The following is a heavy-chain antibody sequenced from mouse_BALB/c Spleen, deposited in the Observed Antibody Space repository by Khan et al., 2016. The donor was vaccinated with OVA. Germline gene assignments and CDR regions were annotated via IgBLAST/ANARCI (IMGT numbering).Heavy chain of an antibody. D-gene: IGHD2-14*01. CDR1: GYTFTTYT. V-gene: IGHV1-4*01. Sequence: QVHVKQSGAELARPGASVKMSCKASGYTFTTYTIHWVKQGPGQGLEWIGYIIPTNDYANYNQKFKDRATLTADKSSSTAYIQLSSLTSEDSALYYCAREGAYYRSDGWFAYWGQGTLVTVSA. CDR2: IIPTNDYA. J-gene: IGHJ3*01. CDR3: AREGAYYRSDGWFAY.